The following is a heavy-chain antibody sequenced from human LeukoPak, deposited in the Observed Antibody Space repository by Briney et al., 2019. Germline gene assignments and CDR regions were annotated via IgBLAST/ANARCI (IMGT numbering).Heavy chain of an antibody. V-gene: IGHV4-59*01. Sequence: SETLSLTCTVSGGSISSYYWSWIRQPPGKGLEWIGYIYYSGSTNYNPSLKSRVTISVDTSKNQFSLKLSSVTAADTAVYYCARLELGTWGDYFDYWGQGTLVTVSS. CDR3: ARLELGTWGDYFDY. CDR1: GGSISSYY. J-gene: IGHJ4*02. CDR2: IYYSGST. D-gene: IGHD3-16*01.